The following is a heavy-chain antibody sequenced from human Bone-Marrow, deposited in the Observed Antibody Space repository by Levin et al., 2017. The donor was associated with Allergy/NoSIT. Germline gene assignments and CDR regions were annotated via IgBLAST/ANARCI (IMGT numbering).Heavy chain of an antibody. CDR3: ATHWGKVRGGDS. CDR1: GFTFSAYA. J-gene: IGHJ5*01. V-gene: IGHV3-23*01. D-gene: IGHD3-10*01. Sequence: PGESLKISCAASGFTFSAYAMKWIRQAPGKGLEWVSMISDSGATTRYADSLKGRFTISRDNSKNMVFLQMNSLRAEDTAIYSCATHWGKVRGGDSWGQGTLVTVSS. CDR2: ISDSGATT.